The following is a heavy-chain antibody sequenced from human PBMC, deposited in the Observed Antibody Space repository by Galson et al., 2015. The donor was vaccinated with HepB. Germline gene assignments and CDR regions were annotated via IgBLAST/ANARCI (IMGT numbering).Heavy chain of an antibody. V-gene: IGHV3-30*04. CDR3: ARDRYRIELLYFAEPSPPQYAFGMDG. CDR1: GFSFSRHA. D-gene: IGHD3-10*01. CDR2: ILNDGSDK. Sequence: SLRLSCAASGFSFSRHAMYWVRQAPGKGLEWVAVILNDGSDKYYADSVKGRFTISRDNPKNTLYLQMNGLRAQDTAVYFCARDRYRIELLYFAEPSPPQYAFGMDGWGQGTAV. J-gene: IGHJ6*02.